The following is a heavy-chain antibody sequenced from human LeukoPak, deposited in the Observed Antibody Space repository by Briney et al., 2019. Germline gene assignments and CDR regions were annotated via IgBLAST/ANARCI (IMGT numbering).Heavy chain of an antibody. D-gene: IGHD3-10*01. CDR1: GFTFSSYA. CDR3: AKVLWFGESSYNYYFDY. CDR2: ISGSGGST. Sequence: PGGSLRLSCAASGFTFSSYAMSWVRQAPGKGLEWVSAISGSGGSTYHADSVKGRFTISRDNSKNTLYLQMNSLRAEDTAVYYCAKVLWFGESSYNYYFDYWGQGTLVTVSS. V-gene: IGHV3-23*01. J-gene: IGHJ4*02.